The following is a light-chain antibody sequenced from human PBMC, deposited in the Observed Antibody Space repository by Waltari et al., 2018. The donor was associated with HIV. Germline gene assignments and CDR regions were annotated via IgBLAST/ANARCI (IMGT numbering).Light chain of an antibody. CDR3: NSYTSSSAVI. CDR2: DVS. J-gene: IGLJ2*01. Sequence: QSALTQPASVSGSPGQSIIISCIGTSSEVAASNYVSWYQQHPGNAPKLISYDVSNRPSGVSNRFSGSKSGNTAYLTISGLQAEDEADYYCNSYTSSSAVIFGGGTKLTVL. V-gene: IGLV2-14*03. CDR1: SSEVAASNY.